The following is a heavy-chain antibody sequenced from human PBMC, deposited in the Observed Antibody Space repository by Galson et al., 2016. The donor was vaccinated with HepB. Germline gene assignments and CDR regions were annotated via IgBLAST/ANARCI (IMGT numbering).Heavy chain of an antibody. Sequence: SLRLSCAASGFTFSSYWMHRVRQAPGKGLEWVSSIGSRGDDTYYADSVKGRFTVSRDNLKNTLYLQMNSLRADDTAVYYCAKRVSSSKYFDYWGQGTLVTVSS. D-gene: IGHD2-2*01. CDR2: IGSRGDDT. CDR3: AKRVSSSKYFDY. J-gene: IGHJ4*02. V-gene: IGHV3-23*01. CDR1: GFTFSSYW.